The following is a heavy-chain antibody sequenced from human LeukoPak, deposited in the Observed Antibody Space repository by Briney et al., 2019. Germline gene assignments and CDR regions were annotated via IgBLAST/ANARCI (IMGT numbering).Heavy chain of an antibody. V-gene: IGHV2-5*01. J-gene: IGHJ5*02. D-gene: IGHD2-15*01. CDR2: ISWNDDK. CDR1: GSSLSTSGVG. CDR3: ARIVVVVAAGPNWFDP. Sequence: SGPTHAKATHTLTPTFTSSGSSLSTSGVGGCWIRQPLVKALEWLTLISWNDDKRYNPSLKSRLTITKATSKNQVVLTITNMDPVDTATYYCARIVVVVAAGPNWFDPWGQGTLVTVSS.